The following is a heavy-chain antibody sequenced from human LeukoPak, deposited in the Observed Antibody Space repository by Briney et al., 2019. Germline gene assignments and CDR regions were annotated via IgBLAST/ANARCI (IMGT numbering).Heavy chain of an antibody. Sequence: SETLSLTCTVSGDSISSYYWSWIRQPPGKGLEWIGYIYHSGSTNYNPSLKSRVTISVDTSKNQFSLKLSSVTAADTAVYYCAREFGGGMDVWGQGTTVTVSS. J-gene: IGHJ6*02. CDR1: GDSISSYY. CDR3: AREFGGGMDV. CDR2: IYHSGST. V-gene: IGHV4-59*01. D-gene: IGHD3-10*01.